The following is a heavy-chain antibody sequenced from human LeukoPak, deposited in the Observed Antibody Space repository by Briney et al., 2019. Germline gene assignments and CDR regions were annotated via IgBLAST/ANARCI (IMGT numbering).Heavy chain of an antibody. CDR2: IHKAGTES. J-gene: IGHJ4*02. CDR1: GFTFTDYW. D-gene: IGHD1-26*01. CDR3: ARVGTWELQRVFDY. V-gene: IGHV3-7*01. Sequence: GGSLRLSCAASGFTFTDYWMTWVRQVPGKGLEWVANIHKAGTESYYVDSVKGRFAISRDNAKNSLYLQLSSLRVDDTAVYYCARVGTWELQRVFDYWGQGTLVTVSS.